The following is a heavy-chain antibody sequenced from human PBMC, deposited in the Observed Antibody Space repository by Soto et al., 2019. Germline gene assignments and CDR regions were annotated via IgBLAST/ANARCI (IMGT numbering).Heavy chain of an antibody. Sequence: QVQLQESGPGLVKPSQTLSLTCTVSGGSISSAVYYWSWIRQHPGKGLEWIGYIYYSGSTYYSPSLKSRVTISVDTSKNQFSLKLSSVTAADTAVYYCAREGGIVGATAADYWGQGTLVTVSS. V-gene: IGHV4-31*03. J-gene: IGHJ4*02. D-gene: IGHD1-26*01. CDR2: IYYSGST. CDR3: AREGGIVGATAADY. CDR1: GGSISSAVYY.